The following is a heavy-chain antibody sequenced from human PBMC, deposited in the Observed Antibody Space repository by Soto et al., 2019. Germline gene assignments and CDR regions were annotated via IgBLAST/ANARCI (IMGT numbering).Heavy chain of an antibody. Sequence: EVQLVESGGGLVQPGGSLRLSCAASGFTFSGQWIHWVRQAPGKGLEWVSRIHTAGGDTSYADSVKGRFTISTDHAKNSVYLQINGLTAEATAVYYCATVFDLWGQGTLVTVSS. CDR2: IHTAGGDT. J-gene: IGHJ4*02. CDR3: ATVFDL. D-gene: IGHD4-17*01. V-gene: IGHV3-74*01. CDR1: GFTFSGQW.